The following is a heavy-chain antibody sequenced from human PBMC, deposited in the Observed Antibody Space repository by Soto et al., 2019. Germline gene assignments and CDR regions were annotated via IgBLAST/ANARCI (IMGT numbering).Heavy chain of an antibody. V-gene: IGHV1-18*04. Sequence: ASVKVSCKASGYTFTSYGSSCGRQAPGQGLEWMGWISAYNGNTNYAQELQGRVTMTTDTSTSTAYMEMSSLRSEDTAVSYCARHGGRLAWELGSAFALWGQGTFGTVSS. D-gene: IGHD1-26*01. CDR1: GYTFTSYG. J-gene: IGHJ3*01. CDR3: ARHGGRLAWELGSAFAL. CDR2: ISAYNGNT.